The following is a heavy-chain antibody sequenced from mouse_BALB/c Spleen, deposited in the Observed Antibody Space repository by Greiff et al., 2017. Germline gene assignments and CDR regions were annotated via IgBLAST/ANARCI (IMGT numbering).Heavy chain of an antibody. D-gene: IGHD2-4*01. CDR2: IRSKSNNYAT. CDR3: VRRGITTGAWFAY. V-gene: IGHV10-1*01. CDR1: GFTFNTYA. J-gene: IGHJ3*01. Sequence: EVQRVESGGGLVQPKGSLKLSCAASGFTFNTYAMNWVRQAPGKGLEWVARIRSKSNNYATYYADSVKDRFTISRKDSQSMLYLQMNNLKTEDTAMYYCVRRGITTGAWFAYWGQGTLVTVSA.